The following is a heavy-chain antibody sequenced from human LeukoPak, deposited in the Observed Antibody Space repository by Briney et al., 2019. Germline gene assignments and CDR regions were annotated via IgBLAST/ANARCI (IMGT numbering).Heavy chain of an antibody. J-gene: IGHJ5*02. CDR1: GGSISSYY. D-gene: IGHD3-3*01. CDR3: ARVFSYPLRAPFDP. Sequence: SETLSLTCTVSGGSISSYYWSWIRQPPGKGLEWIGYIFYSGSTNYNPSLKSRVTISVDTSKNQFSLKLSSVTAADTAVYYCARVFSYPLRAPFDPWGQGTLVTVSP. CDR2: IFYSGST. V-gene: IGHV4-59*01.